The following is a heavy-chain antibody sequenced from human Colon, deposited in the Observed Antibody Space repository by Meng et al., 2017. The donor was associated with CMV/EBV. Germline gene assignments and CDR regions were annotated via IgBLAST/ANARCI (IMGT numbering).Heavy chain of an antibody. J-gene: IGHJ5*02. D-gene: IGHD6-13*01. V-gene: IGHV4-59*12. CDR3: ARGLSRYSSSWYGGWFDP. CDR1: GGSISSYY. CDR2: IYYSGST. Sequence: GSLRLSCTVSGGSISSYYWSWIRQPPGKGLEWIGYIYYSGSTNYNPSLKSRVTISVDTSKNQFSLKLSSVTAADTAVYYCARGLSRYSSSWYGGWFDPWGQGTLVTVSS.